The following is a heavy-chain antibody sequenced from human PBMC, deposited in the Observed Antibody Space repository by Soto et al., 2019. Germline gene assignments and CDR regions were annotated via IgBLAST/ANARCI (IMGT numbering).Heavy chain of an antibody. J-gene: IGHJ6*02. CDR3: EIPYGSGSYLSGHYYYYGMDV. V-gene: IGHV4-39*01. CDR2: IYYSGST. CDR1: GGSISSSSNY. D-gene: IGHD3-10*01. Sequence: TLALTLTVSGGSISSSSNYWAWIRHPPGTGLELNGSIYYSGSTYDNPSLKRRITISVDTSKNQYSLKLSSVTAADNAEYYCEIPYGSGSYLSGHYYYYGMDVWGQGTTVTVSS.